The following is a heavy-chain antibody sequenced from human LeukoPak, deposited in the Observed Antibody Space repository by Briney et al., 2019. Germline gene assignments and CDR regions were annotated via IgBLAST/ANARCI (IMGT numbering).Heavy chain of an antibody. V-gene: IGHV3-30*02. CDR1: GFTFSAHG. D-gene: IGHD5-18*01. CDR2: IRYEGHYK. J-gene: IGHJ4*02. CDR3: ARGARDVDTAMVYYFDY. Sequence: GGSLRLSCVASGFTFSAHGIHWVRQAPGKGLDWVTFIRYEGHYKYYADSVTGRFTVSRDNSKYTVYLQMNSLRAEDTAVYYCARGARDVDTAMVYYFDYWGQGTLVTVSS.